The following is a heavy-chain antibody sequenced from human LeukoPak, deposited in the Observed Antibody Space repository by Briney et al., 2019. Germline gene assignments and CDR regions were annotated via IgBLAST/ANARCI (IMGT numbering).Heavy chain of an antibody. D-gene: IGHD3-22*01. CDR1: GGSLSSYY. CDR3: ARVYDSSGYYQRIFDY. Sequence: SETLSLTCTVSGGSLSSYYWSWIRQPPGQDLEWIGYIYYCGSTYYNPSLQSRVTISVDTSKNQFSLKRSSVTAADTDVYYCARVYDSSGYYQRIFDYWGQGTLVTVSS. CDR2: IYYCGST. V-gene: IGHV4-30-4*01. J-gene: IGHJ4*02.